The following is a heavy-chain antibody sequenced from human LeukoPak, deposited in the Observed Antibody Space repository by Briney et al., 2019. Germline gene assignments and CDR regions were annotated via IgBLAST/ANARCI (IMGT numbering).Heavy chain of an antibody. D-gene: IGHD1-26*01. CDR3: ARDPRGSWERFGFDF. Sequence: GGSLRLSCAASGFTFSSYWMHWVRQAPGKGLVWVSRINSDGSSTSYAHSVKGRFTISRDNAKNTLYLEMNSLRAEDTAVYYCARDPRGSWERFGFDFWGQGTLATVSS. CDR1: GFTFSSYW. V-gene: IGHV3-74*01. J-gene: IGHJ4*02. CDR2: INSDGSST.